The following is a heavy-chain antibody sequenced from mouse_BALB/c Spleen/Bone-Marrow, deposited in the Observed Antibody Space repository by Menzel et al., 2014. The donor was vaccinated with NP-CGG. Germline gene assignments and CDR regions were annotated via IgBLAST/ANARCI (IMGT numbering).Heavy chain of an antibody. Sequence: EVMLVESGGGLVQPGGSLKLSCATSGFTFSDYYMYWVRQTPEKRLEWVAYISNGGGSAYYPDTVKGRFTISRDNDKNTLYLQMSRLKSEDTAVYYCARHDNRCDAWFAYWGQGTLVTVSA. CDR2: ISNGGGSA. CDR3: ARHDNRCDAWFAY. J-gene: IGHJ3*01. CDR1: GFTFSDYY. V-gene: IGHV5-12*02.